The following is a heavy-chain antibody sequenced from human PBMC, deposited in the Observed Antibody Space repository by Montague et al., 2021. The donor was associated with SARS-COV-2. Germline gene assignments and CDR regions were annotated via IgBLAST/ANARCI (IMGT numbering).Heavy chain of an antibody. CDR3: VRDLYCGSTACIGNAFDV. J-gene: IGHJ3*01. CDR2: VFSGGNS. D-gene: IGHD2-2*01. CDR1: GAFITSHY. Sequence: SETLSLTCTVSGAFITSHYWSWIRQPPGKGLEWIGNVFSGGNSKYKPSLKSRVTLSVDTSKNQFSLKLTSVTTADTALYYCVRDLYCGSTACIGNAFDVWGQGTMVSVFS. V-gene: IGHV4-59*11.